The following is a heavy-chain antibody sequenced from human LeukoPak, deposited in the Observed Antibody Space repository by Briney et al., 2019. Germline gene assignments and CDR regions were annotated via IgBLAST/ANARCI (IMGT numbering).Heavy chain of an antibody. CDR2: ISPSSSDT. CDR1: GFTFSDYY. J-gene: IGHJ4*02. Sequence: GGSLRLSCAGSGFTFSDYYMTWIRQAPGKGLEWVSYISPSSSDTNYADSVRGRFTFSRDNAKNTLYLQMNSLRAEDTAVYYCAKAIDIYGDYVPFDYWGQGALVTVSS. D-gene: IGHD4-17*01. V-gene: IGHV3-11*05. CDR3: AKAIDIYGDYVPFDY.